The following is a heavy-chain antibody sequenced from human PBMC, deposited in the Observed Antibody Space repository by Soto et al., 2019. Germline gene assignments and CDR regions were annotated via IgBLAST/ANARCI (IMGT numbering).Heavy chain of an antibody. D-gene: IGHD4-17*01. CDR3: ARSSHSTVTTFDY. V-gene: IGHV4-31*03. CDR2: IYYSGST. J-gene: IGHJ4*02. CDR1: GGSISSGGYY. Sequence: PSETLSLTCTVSGGSISSGGYYWSWIRQHPGKGLEWIGYIYYSGSTYYNPSLKSRVTISVDTSKNQFSLKLSSVTAADTAVYNFARSSHSTVTTFDYRAQRTPVTGSS.